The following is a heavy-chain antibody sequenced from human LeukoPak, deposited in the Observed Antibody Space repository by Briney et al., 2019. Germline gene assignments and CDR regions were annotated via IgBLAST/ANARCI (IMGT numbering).Heavy chain of an antibody. CDR1: GFTFGDYA. Sequence: GGSLRLSCTASGFTFGDYAMSWFRQAPGKGLEWVGFIRSKAYGGTTEYAASVKGRFTISRDDSKSIAYLQMNSLKTEDTAVYYCTRDPYSSAWYSGYWGQGTLVTVSS. CDR3: TRDPYSSAWYSGY. J-gene: IGHJ4*02. V-gene: IGHV3-49*03. D-gene: IGHD6-19*01. CDR2: IRSKAYGGTT.